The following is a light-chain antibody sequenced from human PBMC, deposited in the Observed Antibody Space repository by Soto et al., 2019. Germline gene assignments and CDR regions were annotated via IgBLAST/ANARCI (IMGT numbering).Light chain of an antibody. Sequence: QSVLTQPASVSGSPGQSITISCTGTCSDVGGYNYVSWYQQHPGKAPKLMIYDVSNRPSGVSNRFSGSKSGNTASLTISGLQAEDEADYYCSSYTSSRNYVFGTGTKVTVL. V-gene: IGLV2-14*01. CDR2: DVS. CDR1: CSDVGGYNY. J-gene: IGLJ1*01. CDR3: SSYTSSRNYV.